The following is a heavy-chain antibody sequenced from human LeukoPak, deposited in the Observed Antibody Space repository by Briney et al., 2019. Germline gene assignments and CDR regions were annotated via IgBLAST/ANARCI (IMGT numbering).Heavy chain of an antibody. D-gene: IGHD3-3*02. V-gene: IGHV4-61*05. Sequence: SETLSLTCTVSGGSISSSSYYWSWIRQPPGKGLEWIGYMYDRGSANYNPSLKSRVTISADTSKNQFSLKLSSVTAADTAVYYCARPHLGPYAFDIWGQGTMVTVSS. J-gene: IGHJ3*02. CDR1: GGSISSSSYY. CDR2: MYDRGSA. CDR3: ARPHLGPYAFDI.